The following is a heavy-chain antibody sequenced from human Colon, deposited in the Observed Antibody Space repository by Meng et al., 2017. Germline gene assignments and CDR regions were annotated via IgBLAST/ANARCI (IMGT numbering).Heavy chain of an antibody. CDR2: INPNSGDT. CDR3: ARAPAFDI. CDR1: GYIFTGYY. Sequence: ASVKVSCKASGYIFTGYYMHWVRQAPGQGLEWMGWINPNSGDTNSAQKLQGRVTMTRDTSISTVYMELNRLRSDDTAVYYCARAPAFDIWGQGTRVTVSS. V-gene: IGHV1-2*02. J-gene: IGHJ3*02.